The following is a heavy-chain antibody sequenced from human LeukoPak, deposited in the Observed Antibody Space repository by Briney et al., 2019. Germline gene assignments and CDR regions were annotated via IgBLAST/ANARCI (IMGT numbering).Heavy chain of an antibody. D-gene: IGHD5-18*01. CDR1: SGSIRNSNYY. V-gene: IGHV4-39*01. J-gene: IGHJ4*02. CDR2: IFYDGSS. Sequence: SETLSLTCTVSSGSIRNSNYYWGWIRQPPGKGLEWIGSIFYDGSSDYNPSLKSRVTISVDTSKNKFSLKLTSVTAADTAVYFCARHDGYNYARIDYWGQGTLVTVSS. CDR3: ARHDGYNYARIDY.